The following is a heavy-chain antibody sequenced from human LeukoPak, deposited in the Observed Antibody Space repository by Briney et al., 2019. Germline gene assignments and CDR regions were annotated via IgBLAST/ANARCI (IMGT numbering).Heavy chain of an antibody. CDR1: GFTFSDYY. Sequence: GGSLRLSCAASGFTFSDYYMSWIRQAPGKGLEWVSDISGSGSYTNYADSVKGRFTTSRDNAKNSLYLKMNSMRAEETAVYYCARMRDGYMGRYYFDYWGQGTLVTVSS. J-gene: IGHJ4*02. D-gene: IGHD5-24*01. CDR3: ARMRDGYMGRYYFDY. V-gene: IGHV3-11*06. CDR2: ISGSGSYT.